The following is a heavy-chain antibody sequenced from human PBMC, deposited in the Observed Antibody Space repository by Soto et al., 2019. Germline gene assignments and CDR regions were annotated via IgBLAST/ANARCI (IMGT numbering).Heavy chain of an antibody. D-gene: IGHD5-18*01. CDR3: ARSGNSNGLVFDY. CDR2: IYYGGST. J-gene: IGHJ4*02. Sequence: LSLTCSVSGGSISGYYWSWIRQSPGKGLEWIGYIYYGGSTRHNPSLDSRVTVSADTSKNQTSLWLTSVTAADTAVYYCARSGNSNGLVFDYWGQGILVTVSS. CDR1: GGSISGYY. V-gene: IGHV4-59*01.